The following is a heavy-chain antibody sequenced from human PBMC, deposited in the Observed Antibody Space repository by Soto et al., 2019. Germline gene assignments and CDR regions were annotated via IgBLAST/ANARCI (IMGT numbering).Heavy chain of an antibody. Sequence: TGGSLRLSCAASGFTFSSYGMHWVRQAPGKGLEWVAVIWYDGSNKYYADSVKGRFTISRDNSKNTLYLQMNSLRAEDTAVYYCARDWTKTYYYDSSGYSDLATGHFDYWGQGTLVTVSS. CDR2: IWYDGSNK. CDR3: ARDWTKTYYYDSSGYSDLATGHFDY. D-gene: IGHD3-22*01. V-gene: IGHV3-33*01. CDR1: GFTFSSYG. J-gene: IGHJ4*02.